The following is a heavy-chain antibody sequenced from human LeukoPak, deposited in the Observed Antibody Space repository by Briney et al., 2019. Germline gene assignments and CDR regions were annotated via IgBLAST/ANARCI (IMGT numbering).Heavy chain of an antibody. CDR2: IYTGGNT. Sequence: GGSLRLSCAASGFTVDSNYLSWVRQAPGKGLEWVSTIYTGGNTYYAASVKGRFTISRDFSKNTVFLHMNSLRAEDTAMYYCARGDDSGYYDYFDYWGQGALVIVSS. CDR1: GFTVDSNY. CDR3: ARGDDSGYYDYFDY. J-gene: IGHJ4*02. D-gene: IGHD3-22*01. V-gene: IGHV3-53*01.